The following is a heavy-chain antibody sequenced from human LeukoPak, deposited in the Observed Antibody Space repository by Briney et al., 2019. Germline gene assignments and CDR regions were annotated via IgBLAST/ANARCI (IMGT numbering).Heavy chain of an antibody. CDR2: INHSGST. Sequence: SETLSLTCAVYGGSFSGYYWSWIRQPPGKGLEWIGEINHSGSTNYNPSLKSRVTISVDTSKNQFSLKLNSVTAADTAVYYCARLARVGSYYFDYWGQGTLVTVSS. J-gene: IGHJ4*02. V-gene: IGHV4-34*01. D-gene: IGHD4-23*01. CDR3: ARLARVGSYYFDY. CDR1: GGSFSGYY.